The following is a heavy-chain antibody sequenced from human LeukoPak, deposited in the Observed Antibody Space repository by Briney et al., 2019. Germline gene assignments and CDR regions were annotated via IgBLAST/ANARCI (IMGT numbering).Heavy chain of an antibody. CDR3: ARGGYCSGGSCYSDY. CDR2: IIPILGIA. J-gene: IGHJ4*02. V-gene: IGHV1-69*04. D-gene: IGHD2-15*01. Sequence: SVKVSCKASGGTFSSYAISWVRQAPGQGLEWMGRIIPILGIANYAQKFQGRVTITADKSTSTAYMELSSLRSEDTAVYYCARGGYCSGGSCYSDYWGQGTLVTVSS. CDR1: GGTFSSYA.